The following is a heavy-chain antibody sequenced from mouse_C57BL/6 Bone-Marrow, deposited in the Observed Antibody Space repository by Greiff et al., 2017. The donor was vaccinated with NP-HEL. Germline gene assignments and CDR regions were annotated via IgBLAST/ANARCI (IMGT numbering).Heavy chain of an antibody. V-gene: IGHV1-15*01. Sequence: QVQLQQSGAELVRPGASVTLSCKASGYTFTDYEMHWVKQTPVHGLEWIGAIDPETGGTAYNQKFKGKAILTADKSSSTAYMELRSLTSEYSAVYYCTRTSYYGSSYWYYDVWGTGTTVTVSS. D-gene: IGHD1-1*01. CDR2: IDPETGGT. CDR1: GYTFTDYE. CDR3: TRTSYYGSSYWYYDV. J-gene: IGHJ1*03.